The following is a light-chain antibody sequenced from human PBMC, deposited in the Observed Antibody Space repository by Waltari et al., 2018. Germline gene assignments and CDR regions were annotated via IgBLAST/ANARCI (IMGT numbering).Light chain of an antibody. Sequence: QLVLTQSPSASASLGASVKLTCTLSSGHSSNVIAWLQQQPEQGPRYLMKVNSDGSHSKGDESPDRFSGSTSGAERYLTISSVQPEDEADYYCQTGGHGTWVFGGGTKLTVL. J-gene: IGLJ3*02. CDR2: VNSDGSH. CDR1: SGHSSNV. V-gene: IGLV4-69*01. CDR3: QTGGHGTWV.